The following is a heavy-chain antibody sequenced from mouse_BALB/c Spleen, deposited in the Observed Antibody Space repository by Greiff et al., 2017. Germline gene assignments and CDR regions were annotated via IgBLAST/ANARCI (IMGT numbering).Heavy chain of an antibody. D-gene: IGHD4-1*01. J-gene: IGHJ3*01. CDR2: IDPANGNT. V-gene: IGHV14-3*02. CDR1: GFNIKDTY. Sequence: VQLKQSGAELVKPGASVKLSCTASGFNIKDTYMHWVKQRPEQGLEWIGRIDPANGNTKYDPKFQGKATITADTSSNTAYLQLSSLTSEDTAVYYCASGNWGFAYWGQGTLVTVSA. CDR3: ASGNWGFAY.